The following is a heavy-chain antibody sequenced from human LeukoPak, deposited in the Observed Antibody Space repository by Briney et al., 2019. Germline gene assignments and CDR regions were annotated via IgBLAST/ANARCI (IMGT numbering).Heavy chain of an antibody. J-gene: IGHJ4*02. Sequence: SGGSLRLSCAASGFTFSSYEMNWVRQAPGKGLEWVSYISSSGSTIYYADSVKGRFTISRDNAKNSLYLQMNSLRAEDTAVYYCARGALLWFGELGSFDYWGQGTLVTVSS. CDR1: GFTFSSYE. CDR3: ARGALLWFGELGSFDY. V-gene: IGHV3-48*03. CDR2: ISSSGSTI. D-gene: IGHD3-10*01.